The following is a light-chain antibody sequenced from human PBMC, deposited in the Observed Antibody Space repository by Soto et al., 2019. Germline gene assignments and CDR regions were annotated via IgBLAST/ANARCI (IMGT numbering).Light chain of an antibody. CDR2: GTS. CDR3: QQYGSSPYT. V-gene: IGKV3-20*01. CDR1: QSVSTNS. J-gene: IGKJ2*01. Sequence: EIVLTQSPGTLSLSPGESATLSCRASQSVSTNSFAWYQQKGGQAPRLLIYGTSSRATGIPARFSGIGSGTDFTLTISRLEPEDFAVYYCQQYGSSPYTFVRGTKLEI.